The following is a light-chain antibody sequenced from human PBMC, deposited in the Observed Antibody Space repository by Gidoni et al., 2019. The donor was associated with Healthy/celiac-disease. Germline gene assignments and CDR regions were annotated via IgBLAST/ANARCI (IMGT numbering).Light chain of an antibody. J-gene: IGKJ3*01. CDR3: QQFNSYPPVT. V-gene: IGKV1-13*02. Sequence: AIQLTQSPSSLSASVGDRVTITCRASQGISSALAWYQQKPGKAPKLLIYDASSLESGVPSRFSGSGSGTDFTLTISSLQTEDFATYYCQQFNSYPPVTFGPGTKVDIK. CDR1: QGISSA. CDR2: DAS.